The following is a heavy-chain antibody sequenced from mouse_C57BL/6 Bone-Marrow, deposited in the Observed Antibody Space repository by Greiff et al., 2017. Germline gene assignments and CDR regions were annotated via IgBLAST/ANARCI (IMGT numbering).Heavy chain of an antibody. J-gene: IGHJ4*01. CDR3: VRHGRMDY. Sequence: VQLQQSGGGLVQPKGSLKLSCAASGFSFNTYAMNWVRQAPGKGLEWVARIRSKSNNYATYYADSVKDRFTISRDDSESMRYLQMNNLKTEDTAMYYCVRHGRMDYWGKGTTVTVSS. V-gene: IGHV10-1*01. CDR1: GFSFNTYA. CDR2: IRSKSNNYAT. D-gene: IGHD1-1*02.